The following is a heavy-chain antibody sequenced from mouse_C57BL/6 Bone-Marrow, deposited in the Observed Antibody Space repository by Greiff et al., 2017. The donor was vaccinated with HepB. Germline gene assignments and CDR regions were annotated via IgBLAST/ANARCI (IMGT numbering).Heavy chain of an antibody. CDR2: IYPGSGST. D-gene: IGHD2-2*01. J-gene: IGHJ4*01. Sequence: QVQLQQPGAELVKPGASVKMSCKASGYTFTSYWITWVKQRPGQGLEWIGDIYPGSGSTNYNEKFKSKATLTVDTSSSTAYMQLSSLTSEDSAVYYCVVSLMVTTGYYAMDYWGQGTSVTVSS. CDR3: VVSLMVTTGYYAMDY. CDR1: GYTFTSYW. V-gene: IGHV1-55*01.